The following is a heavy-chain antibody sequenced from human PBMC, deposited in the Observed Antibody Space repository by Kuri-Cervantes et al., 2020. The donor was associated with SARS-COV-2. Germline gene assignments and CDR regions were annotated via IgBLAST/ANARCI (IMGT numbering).Heavy chain of an antibody. CDR2: IYPGDSDT. V-gene: IGHV5-51*01. CDR1: GYSFPTYW. Sequence: KVSCKGSGYSFPTYWISWVRQVPGKGLEWMGVIYPGDSDTRYSPSFQGQVTMSSDRSISTAYLQWSSLKASDTAIYYCAIHFRHKDWLIPEVSTYFDSWGQGTLVTVSS. D-gene: IGHD3-22*01. CDR3: AIHFRHKDWLIPEVSTYFDS. J-gene: IGHJ4*02.